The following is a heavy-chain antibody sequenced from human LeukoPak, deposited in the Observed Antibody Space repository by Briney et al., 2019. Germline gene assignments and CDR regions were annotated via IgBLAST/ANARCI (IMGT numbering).Heavy chain of an antibody. D-gene: IGHD4-17*01. CDR3: ARQNGDRGDAFDI. CDR2: IYHSGST. Sequence: PSETLSLTCAVSGGSISSGAFSWSWIRQPPGKGLEWIGYIYHSGSTYYSPSLKSRVTISVDTSKNQFSLKLSSVTAADTAVYFCARQNGDRGDAFDIWGRGTMVTVSS. CDR1: GGSISSGAFS. V-gene: IGHV4-30-2*01. J-gene: IGHJ3*02.